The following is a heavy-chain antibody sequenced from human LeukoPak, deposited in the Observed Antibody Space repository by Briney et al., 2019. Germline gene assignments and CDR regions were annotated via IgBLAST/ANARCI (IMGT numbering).Heavy chain of an antibody. CDR3: AKVGNPAHKIGSLGALDY. V-gene: IGHV3-23*01. CDR1: GFTFSSYA. Sequence: GGSLRLSCAASGFTFSSYAMSWVRQAPGKGLEWVSAISGCGGSTYYADYVQGRFTISRDNSKNTLYLQMNSLRAGDTAVYYCAKVGNPAHKIGSLGALDYWGQGTMVTVSS. J-gene: IGHJ4*02. CDR2: ISGCGGST. D-gene: IGHD7-27*01.